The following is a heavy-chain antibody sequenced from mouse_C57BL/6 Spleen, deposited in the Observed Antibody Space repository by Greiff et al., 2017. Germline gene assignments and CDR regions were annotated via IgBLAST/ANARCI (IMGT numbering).Heavy chain of an antibody. D-gene: IGHD2-3*01. J-gene: IGHJ2*01. CDR3: ARIEVYDCFFDY. Sequence: QVQLQQPGAELVKPGASVKMSCKASGYTFTSYWITWVKQRPGQGPEWIGDIYPGSGSTNYNEKFKSKATLTVDTSSSTAYMQLSSLTSEDSAVYYCARIEVYDCFFDYWGQGTTLTVSS. CDR1: GYTFTSYW. V-gene: IGHV1-55*01. CDR2: IYPGSGST.